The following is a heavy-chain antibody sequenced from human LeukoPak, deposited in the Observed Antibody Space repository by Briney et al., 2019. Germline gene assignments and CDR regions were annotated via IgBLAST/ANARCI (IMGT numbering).Heavy chain of an antibody. V-gene: IGHV4-34*01. D-gene: IGHD2-15*01. Sequence: GSLRLSCAASGFTFSSYSMNWVRQAPGKGLEWIGEINHSGSTNYNPSLKSRVTISVDTSKNQFSLKLSSVTAADTAVYYCARDGRNSTLVVANDYWGQGTLVTVSS. CDR2: INHSGST. J-gene: IGHJ4*02. CDR1: GFTFSSYS. CDR3: ARDGRNSTLVVANDY.